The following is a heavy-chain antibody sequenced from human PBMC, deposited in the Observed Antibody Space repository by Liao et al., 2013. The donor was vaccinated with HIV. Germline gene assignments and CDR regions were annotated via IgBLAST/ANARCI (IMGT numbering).Heavy chain of an antibody. CDR1: GGPITFGEYY. J-gene: IGHJ4*02. D-gene: IGHD2-2*01. V-gene: IGHV4-61*02. CDR2: IYSSGST. Sequence: QLQESGPGLVKPSQTLSLTCSVSGGPITFGEYYWSWIRQPAGRGLQWIGRIYSSGSTNYSPSLKSRVTMSIDTSRNQFSLRLSSVTAADTAVYFCARSRSYPGSSLHFDYWGQGTLVTVSS. CDR3: ARSRSYPGSSLHFDY.